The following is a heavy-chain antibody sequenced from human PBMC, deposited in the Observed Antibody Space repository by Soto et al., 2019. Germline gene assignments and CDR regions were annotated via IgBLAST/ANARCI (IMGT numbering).Heavy chain of an antibody. CDR3: ARGVRGAYGLDI. Sequence: EVQLVESGGGLVQPGGSLRLSCAASGFTFSSYWMHWVRQAPGKGLVWVSRINSDGSRTNYADSVKGRFTISRDNAKNTLYLLMNSLRAEETAVYYCARGVRGAYGLDIWGQGTMVTVSS. V-gene: IGHV3-74*01. J-gene: IGHJ3*02. CDR1: GFTFSSYW. D-gene: IGHD2-21*01. CDR2: INSDGSRT.